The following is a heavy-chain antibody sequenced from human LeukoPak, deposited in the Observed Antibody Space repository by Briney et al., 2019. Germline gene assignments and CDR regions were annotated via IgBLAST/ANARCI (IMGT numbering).Heavy chain of an antibody. CDR1: GFSLTTSGMC. CDR3: ARIGGGYRDY. Sequence: SGPTLMNPSRTLTLPCTFSGFSLTTSGMCVTGIRNPPGKALKWLARIDWDDDKYYSTSLKTRLTISKDTSKNQVVLTMTNMDPVDTATYYCARIGGGYRDYWGQGTLVTVSS. CDR2: IDWDDDK. J-gene: IGHJ4*02. D-gene: IGHD3-16*02. V-gene: IGHV2-70*11.